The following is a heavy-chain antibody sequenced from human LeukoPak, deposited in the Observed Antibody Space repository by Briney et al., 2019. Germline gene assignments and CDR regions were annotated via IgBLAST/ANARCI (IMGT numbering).Heavy chain of an antibody. V-gene: IGHV3-7*01. Sequence: GGSLRLSCAASGFTFSSYWMSWVRQAPGKGLEWVANIKQDGSEKYYVDSVKGRFTISRDNAKNSLYLQMNSLRAEDTAVYYCASHTYNWNYRDAFDIWGQGTMVTVSS. D-gene: IGHD1-7*01. CDR3: ASHTYNWNYRDAFDI. J-gene: IGHJ3*02. CDR2: IKQDGSEK. CDR1: GFTFSSYW.